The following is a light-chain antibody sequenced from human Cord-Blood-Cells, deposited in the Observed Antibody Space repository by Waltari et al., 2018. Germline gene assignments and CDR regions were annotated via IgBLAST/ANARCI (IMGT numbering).Light chain of an antibody. CDR1: SGSIASHY. J-gene: IGLJ3*02. CDR3: QSYDSSNRV. Sequence: NFMLTQPHSVSESPGKTVTISCTRSSGSIASHYVQEYQQRPGSSPTTVIYEDNQRPSGVPDRFSGSIDSSSNSASLTISGLKTEDEADYYCQSYDSSNRVFGGGTKLTVL. V-gene: IGLV6-57*01. CDR2: EDN.